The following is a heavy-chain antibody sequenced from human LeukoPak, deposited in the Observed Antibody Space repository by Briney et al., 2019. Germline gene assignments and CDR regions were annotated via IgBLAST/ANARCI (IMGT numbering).Heavy chain of an antibody. Sequence: GGSLRLSCAGSTFDFGGYWIHWVRQLPGKGLAWVSRIDSAGGRIQWADSVKGRFTISRDNAKNTVYLQMNSLRPEDSAVYYCVADRGNWSGGDFWGRGTLVIVSS. V-gene: IGHV3-74*01. D-gene: IGHD3-10*01. CDR3: VADRGNWSGGDF. CDR2: IDSAGGRI. J-gene: IGHJ4*02. CDR1: TFDFGGYW.